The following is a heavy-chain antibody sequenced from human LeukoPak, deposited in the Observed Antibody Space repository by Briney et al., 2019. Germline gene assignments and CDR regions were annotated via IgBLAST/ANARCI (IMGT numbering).Heavy chain of an antibody. CDR2: ISAYNGDT. CDR1: GYTFNRFA. J-gene: IGHJ4*02. D-gene: IGHD2-2*01. CDR3: ARGGYQLLHF. Sequence: ASVRFSCKASGYTFNRFAFTWVRQAPGQGLEWVGWISAYNGDTHYAQNFQGRITMTTDTSTSTAYMELRSLTSDDTAVYYCARGGYQLLHFWGQGTLVIVSS. V-gene: IGHV1-18*01.